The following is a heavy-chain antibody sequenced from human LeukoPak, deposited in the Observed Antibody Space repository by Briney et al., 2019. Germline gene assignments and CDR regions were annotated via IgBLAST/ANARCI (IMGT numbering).Heavy chain of an antibody. V-gene: IGHV4-39*01. CDR2: IYYSGST. CDR3: ARHRAYSSSWYGSVASYGMDV. Sequence: SETLSLTCTVSGGSISSSSYYWGWIRQPPGKGLEWIGSIYYSGSTYYNPSLKSRVTISVDTSKNQFSLKLSSVTAADTAVYYCARHRAYSSSWYGSVASYGMDVWGQGTTVTVSS. D-gene: IGHD6-13*01. J-gene: IGHJ6*02. CDR1: GGSISSSSYY.